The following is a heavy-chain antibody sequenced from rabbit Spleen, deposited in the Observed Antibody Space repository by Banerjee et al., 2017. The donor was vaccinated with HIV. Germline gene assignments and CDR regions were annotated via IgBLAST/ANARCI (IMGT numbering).Heavy chain of an antibody. D-gene: IGHD8-1*01. CDR3: ARYYTTTTNL. CDR2: IYTGSSGST. Sequence: QSLEESGGDLVKPGASLTLTCTASGFSFSSYYYMCWVRQAPGKGLEWIGCIYTGSSGSTYYASWAKGRFTISKTSSTTVTLQMTSLTAADTATYFCARYYTTTTNLWGQGTLVTVS. J-gene: IGHJ3*01. CDR1: GFSFSSYYY. V-gene: IGHV1S40*01.